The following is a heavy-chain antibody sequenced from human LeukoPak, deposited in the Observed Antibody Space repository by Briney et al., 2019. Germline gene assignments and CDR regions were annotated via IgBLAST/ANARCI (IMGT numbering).Heavy chain of an antibody. V-gene: IGHV6-1*01. D-gene: IGHD3-10*01. J-gene: IGHJ6*02. CDR2: TYYRSKWYN. CDR1: GGSVSSNSVA. Sequence: SQTLPLTCAISGGSVSSNSVAWNGIRQSPSRGVEWLGSTYYRSKWYNDYAVSVKSRIIINPDTSKNQFSLQLNSVTPEDTAVYYCVRDRWFGELDVWGQGTTVTVSS. CDR3: VRDRWFGELDV.